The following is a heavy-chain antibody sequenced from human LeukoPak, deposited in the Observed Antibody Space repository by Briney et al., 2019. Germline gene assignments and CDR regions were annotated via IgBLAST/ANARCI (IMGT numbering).Heavy chain of an antibody. CDR3: ARDGGNDYSNYDY. V-gene: IGHV1-2*02. CDR2: INPNSGGT. J-gene: IGHJ4*02. D-gene: IGHD4-11*01. Sequence: GASVKVSCKASGYTFTGYYMHWVRQAPGQGLEWMGWINPNSGGTNYAQEFQGRVTMTRDTSISTAYMELSRLRSDDTAVYYCARDGGNDYSNYDYWGQGTLVTVSS. CDR1: GYTFTGYY.